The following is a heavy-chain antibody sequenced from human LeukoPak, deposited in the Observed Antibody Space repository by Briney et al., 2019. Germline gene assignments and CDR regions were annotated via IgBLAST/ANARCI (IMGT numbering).Heavy chain of an antibody. CDR1: GFTFSNYY. V-gene: IGHV3-23*01. Sequence: GGSLRLSCAASGFTFSNYYMGWIRQAPGKGLEWVASMCGTAGCTFYPDPVKGRFTISRDNSKNVLYLRMNSLTAEDTAIYYCAKDRPNFHENSGHYYRRDGDSWGQGTLVTVSS. D-gene: IGHD3-22*01. CDR3: AKDRPNFHENSGHYYRRDGDS. J-gene: IGHJ5*01. CDR2: MCGTAGCT.